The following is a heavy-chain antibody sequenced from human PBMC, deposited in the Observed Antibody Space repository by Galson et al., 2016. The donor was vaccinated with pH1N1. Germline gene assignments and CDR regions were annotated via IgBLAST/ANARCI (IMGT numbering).Heavy chain of an antibody. CDR1: GYNFDRHW. Sequence: QSGAEVKKPGESLKISCKGSGYNFDRHWIGWVRQMPGKGLEWMGIIYPGDSDTRYSPSFQGQVSISADKPISTAYLQWSSLKASDTAMYYCARQEFSDYWGQGTRVSSSS. J-gene: IGHJ4*02. CDR2: IYPGDSDT. V-gene: IGHV5-51*04. CDR3: ARQEFSDY. D-gene: IGHD2/OR15-2a*01.